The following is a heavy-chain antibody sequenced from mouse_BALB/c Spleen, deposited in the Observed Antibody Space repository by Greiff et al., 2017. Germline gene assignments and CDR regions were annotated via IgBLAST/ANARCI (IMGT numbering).Heavy chain of an antibody. D-gene: IGHD4-1*01. J-gene: IGHJ4*01. Sequence: EVQRVESGPGLVKPSQSLSLTCTVTGYSITSDYAWNWIRQFPGNKLEWMGYISYSGSTSYNPSLKSRISITRDTSKNQFFLQLNSVTTEDTATYYCARIGGTGEYYYAMDYWGQGTSVTVSS. CDR2: ISYSGST. CDR1: GYSITSDYA. CDR3: ARIGGTGEYYYAMDY. V-gene: IGHV3-2*02.